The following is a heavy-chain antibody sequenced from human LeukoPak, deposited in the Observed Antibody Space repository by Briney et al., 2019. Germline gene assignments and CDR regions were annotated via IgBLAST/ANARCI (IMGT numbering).Heavy chain of an antibody. V-gene: IGHV4-59*01. D-gene: IGHD3-22*01. J-gene: IGHJ4*02. CDR3: ARGDRYDSSGYS. CDR1: GGSISSYY. CDR2: IYYSGST. Sequence: SETLSLTCTVSGGSISSYYWSWIRQPPGKGLEWIGYIYYSGSTNYNPSLKSRVTISVDTSKNQFSLKLSSVTAADTAVYYCARGDRYDSSGYSWGQGTLVNVSS.